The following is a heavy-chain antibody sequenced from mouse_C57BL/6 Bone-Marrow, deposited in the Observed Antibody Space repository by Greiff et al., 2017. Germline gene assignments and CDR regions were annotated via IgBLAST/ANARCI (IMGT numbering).Heavy chain of an antibody. CDR2: IYPRSGNT. Sequence: QVQLQQSGAELARPGASVKLSCKASGYTFTSYGISWVKQRTGQGLEWIGEIYPRSGNTYYNEKFKGKATRTADKSSSTAYMELRSLTSEDSAVYFCARGSYYSNYFDYWGQGTTLTVSS. J-gene: IGHJ2*01. CDR1: GYTFTSYG. D-gene: IGHD2-5*01. V-gene: IGHV1-81*01. CDR3: ARGSYYSNYFDY.